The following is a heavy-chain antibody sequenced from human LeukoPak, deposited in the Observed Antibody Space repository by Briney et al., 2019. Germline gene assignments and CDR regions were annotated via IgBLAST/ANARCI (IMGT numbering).Heavy chain of an antibody. J-gene: IGHJ4*02. CDR3: AKDYMVVSTRYSFDY. Sequence: GGSLRLSCAASGFTFSSYAMSWVRQAPGKGLEWVSAISGSGGSTYYADSVKGRFTISRDNSKNTLYLQMNSLRAEDTAVYYCAKDYMVVSTRYSFDYWGQGTLVTVSS. D-gene: IGHD2-21*01. CDR1: GFTFSSYA. V-gene: IGHV3-23*01. CDR2: ISGSGGST.